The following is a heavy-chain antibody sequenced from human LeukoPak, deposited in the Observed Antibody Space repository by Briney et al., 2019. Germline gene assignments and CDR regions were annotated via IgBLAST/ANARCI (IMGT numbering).Heavy chain of an antibody. D-gene: IGHD2-15*01. CDR3: AGSRYCSGGTSYATFDY. Sequence: SETLSLTCTVSGGSISSGDYYWSWIRQPPGKGLEWIGYIYYSGSTYYNPSLKSRVTISVDTSKNQFSLKLSSVTAADTAVYYCAGSRYCSGGTSYATFDYWGQGTLVTVSS. V-gene: IGHV4-30-4*08. CDR1: GGSISSGDYY. J-gene: IGHJ4*02. CDR2: IYYSGST.